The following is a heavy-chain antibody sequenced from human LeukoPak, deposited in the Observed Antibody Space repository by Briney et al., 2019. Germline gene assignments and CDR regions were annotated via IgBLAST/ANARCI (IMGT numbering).Heavy chain of an antibody. D-gene: IGHD3-3*01. J-gene: IGHJ6*04. CDR1: GYTSTSYG. V-gene: IGHV1-69*04. CDR2: IIPILGIA. Sequence: GASVEVSCKASGYTSTSYGISWVRQAPGQGLEWMGRIIPILGIANYAQKFQGRVTITADKSTSTAYMELSSLRSEDTAVYYCARTIFGVDTSHLLDVWGKGTTVTVSS. CDR3: ARTIFGVDTSHLLDV.